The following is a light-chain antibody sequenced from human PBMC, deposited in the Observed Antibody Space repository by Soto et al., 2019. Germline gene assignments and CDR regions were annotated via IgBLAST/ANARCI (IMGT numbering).Light chain of an antibody. J-gene: IGLJ3*02. CDR2: EVS. V-gene: IGLV2-14*01. CDR1: SSDIGGYRY. Sequence: QSVLTQPASVSGSPGQSITISCTGTSSDIGGYRYVSWYQQHPGKAPKLIIYEVSNRPSGISKSFSGSKSGNTASLTISGLQAEDEADYYCSSYRSSSTRAFGGGTKLTVL. CDR3: SSYRSSSTRA.